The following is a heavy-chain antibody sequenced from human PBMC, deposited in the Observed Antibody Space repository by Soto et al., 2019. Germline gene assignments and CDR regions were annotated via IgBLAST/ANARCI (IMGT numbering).Heavy chain of an antibody. CDR2: IYPGDSDT. Sequence: GESLKISCKGSGYSFTSYWIVWVRQMPGKGLEWMGIIYPGDSDTRYSPSFQGQVTISADKSISTAYLQWSSLKASDTAMYYCARHSGATVSYYYYYGMDVWGQGTTVTVSS. V-gene: IGHV5-51*01. J-gene: IGHJ6*02. CDR1: GYSFTSYW. D-gene: IGHD1-26*01. CDR3: ARHSGATVSYYYYYGMDV.